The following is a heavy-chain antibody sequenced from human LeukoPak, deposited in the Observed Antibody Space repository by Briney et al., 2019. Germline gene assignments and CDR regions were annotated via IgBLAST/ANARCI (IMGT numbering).Heavy chain of an antibody. D-gene: IGHD3-16*02. V-gene: IGHV3-23*01. CDR3: AKDSYIMITFGGVIGYFDY. CDR1: GFTFRSYG. CDR2: ISGSGGST. J-gene: IGHJ4*02. Sequence: GGSLRLSCAASGFTFRSYGMTWVRQAPGKGLEWVSAISGSGGSTYYADSVKGRFTISRDNSRNTLYLQMNSLRAGDTAVYYCAKDSYIMITFGGVIGYFDYWGQGTPVTVSS.